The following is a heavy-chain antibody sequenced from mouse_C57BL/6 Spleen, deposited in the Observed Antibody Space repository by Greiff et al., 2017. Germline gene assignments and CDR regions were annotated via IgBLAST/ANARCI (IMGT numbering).Heavy chain of an antibody. CDR2: IDPSDSYT. CDR1: GYTFTSYW. D-gene: IGHD2-14*01. Sequence: QVQLQQPGAELVMPGASVKLSCKASGYTFTSYWMHWVKQRPGQGLEWIGEIDPSDSYTNYNQKFKGKSTLTVDKSSSTAYMQLSSLTSEDSAVYYCARGYHYYAMDYWGQGTSVTVSS. CDR3: ARGYHYYAMDY. V-gene: IGHV1-69*01. J-gene: IGHJ4*01.